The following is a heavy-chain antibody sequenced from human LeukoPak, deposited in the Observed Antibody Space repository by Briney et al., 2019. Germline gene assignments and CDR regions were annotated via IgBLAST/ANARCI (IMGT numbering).Heavy chain of an antibody. J-gene: IGHJ4*02. CDR1: GYTFTGYY. CDR2: INPNSGGT. Sequence: ASVNVSCKASGYTFTGYYMHWVRQAPGQGLEWMGRINPNSGGTNYAQKFQGRVTMTRDTSISTAYMELSRLRSDDTAVYYCARVARDSSSWYLRYFDYWGQGTLVTVSS. CDR3: ARVARDSSSWYLRYFDY. D-gene: IGHD6-13*01. V-gene: IGHV1-2*06.